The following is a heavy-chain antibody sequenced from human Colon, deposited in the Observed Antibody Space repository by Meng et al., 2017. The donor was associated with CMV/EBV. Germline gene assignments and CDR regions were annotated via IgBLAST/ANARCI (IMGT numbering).Heavy chain of an antibody. D-gene: IGHD1-14*01. J-gene: IGHJ4*02. CDR3: ISENRFYDY. Sequence: QVVSVWAGLQAHEAYVTIACKSSRYTCHPHDKRWVRQDPRKGLAGVRCMLPKTGALDYAQKFRGRITLNTDPSITTAYMELGGLTSDDTAIYYYISENRFYDYWGLGTLVTVAS. CDR1: RYTCHPHD. V-gene: IGHV1-2*02. CDR2: MLPKTGAL.